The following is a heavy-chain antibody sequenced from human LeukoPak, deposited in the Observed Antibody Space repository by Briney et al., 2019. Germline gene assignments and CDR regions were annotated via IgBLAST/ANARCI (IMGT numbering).Heavy chain of an antibody. CDR3: ARGQLPGGYSYGPSDY. V-gene: IGHV4-59*01. CDR1: GGSISSYY. D-gene: IGHD5-18*01. J-gene: IGHJ4*02. Sequence: SETLSLTCTGSGGSISSYYWSWIRQPPGKGLEWIGYIYYSGSTNYNPSLKSRVTISVDTSKNQFSLKLSSVTAADTAVYYCARGQLPGGYSYGPSDYWGQGTLVTVSS. CDR2: IYYSGST.